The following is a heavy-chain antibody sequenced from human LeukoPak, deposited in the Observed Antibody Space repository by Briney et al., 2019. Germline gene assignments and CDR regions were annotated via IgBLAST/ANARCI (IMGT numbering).Heavy chain of an antibody. V-gene: IGHV3-23*01. Sequence: GGSLRLSCAASGFTFSSYAMSWVRQAPGKGLEWVSAISGSGGSTYYADSVKGRFTISRDNSKNTVYLQINSLRADDTAVFYCAKDGGRAAAGTVDSWGQGALVTVSS. CDR3: AKDGGRAAAGTVDS. CDR1: GFTFSSYA. J-gene: IGHJ4*02. CDR2: ISGSGGST. D-gene: IGHD6-13*01.